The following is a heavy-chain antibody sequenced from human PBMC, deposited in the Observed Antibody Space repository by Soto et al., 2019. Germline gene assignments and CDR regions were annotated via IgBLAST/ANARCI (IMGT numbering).Heavy chain of an antibody. CDR1: GYTFAAYY. V-gene: IGHV1-2*02. CDR2: INPTSGGT. D-gene: IGHD4-17*01. J-gene: IGHJ4*02. Sequence: QVQLVQSGAEVKKPGASVKISCKTSGYTFAAYYIHWIRQAPGQGLEWMGWINPTSGGTVYAQNLQDRVTMTRETSISTAYMELRRLNPDDTAVYYCARDPDYGDYWGYFFDSWGQGTPVTVSS. CDR3: ARDPDYGDYWGYFFDS.